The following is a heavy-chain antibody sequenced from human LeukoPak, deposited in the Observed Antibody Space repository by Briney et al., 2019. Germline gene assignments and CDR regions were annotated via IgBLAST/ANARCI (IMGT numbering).Heavy chain of an antibody. Sequence: PSQTLSLTCTVSGGSISSGGYYWSWIRQHPGKGLEWIGYIYYSGNTYYNPSLKSRVTISVDTSKNQFSLKLSSVTAADTAVYYCARVRERVSRFDYWGQGTLVTVSS. CDR1: GGSISSGGYY. CDR2: IYYSGNT. V-gene: IGHV4-31*03. J-gene: IGHJ4*02. CDR3: ARVRERVSRFDY. D-gene: IGHD6-6*01.